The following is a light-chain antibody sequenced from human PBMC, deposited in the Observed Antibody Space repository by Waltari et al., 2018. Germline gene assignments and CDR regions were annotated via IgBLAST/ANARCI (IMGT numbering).Light chain of an antibody. Sequence: QSALTQPASVSGSPGQSITISCTGSSTDVGAYNFVSWYQQHPGKVPKLILYDVGNLPSGISPRFSASKSGNPASLTISGLQEEDEGEYYCSSNTTSTTLLFGTGTRLTVL. CDR3: SSNTTSTTLL. V-gene: IGLV2-14*01. J-gene: IGLJ1*01. CDR1: STDVGAYNF. CDR2: DVG.